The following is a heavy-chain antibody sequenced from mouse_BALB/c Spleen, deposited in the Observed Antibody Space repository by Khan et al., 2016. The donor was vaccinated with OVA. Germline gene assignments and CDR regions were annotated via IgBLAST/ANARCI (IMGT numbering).Heavy chain of an antibody. V-gene: IGHV1S137*01. CDR2: ISTYYGDA. CDR1: GYTFTDFT. CDR3: ARGGGGNRFAY. J-gene: IGHJ3*01. Sequence: QVQLQQSGAELVRPGVSVKISCKGSGYTFTDFTLHWVKQSHAMSLEWIGVISTYYGDATYNQRFKDKATMTVDKSPSTAYMELARLTSEDSAIYYCARGGGGNRFAYWGQGTLVTVSA.